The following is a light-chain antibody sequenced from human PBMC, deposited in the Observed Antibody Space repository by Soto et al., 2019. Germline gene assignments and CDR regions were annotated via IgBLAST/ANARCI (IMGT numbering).Light chain of an antibody. J-gene: IGKJ5*01. V-gene: IGKV3-20*01. Sequence: EIVLTHSPGTLSLSPGERATLSCRASQSVSSSYLAWYQQKPGQAPRLLIYGASSRATGIPDSFSGSGSGTDFTLTISRLEPEDFAVYYCQQYGSSPPITFGQRTRLEIK. CDR2: GAS. CDR3: QQYGSSPPIT. CDR1: QSVSSSY.